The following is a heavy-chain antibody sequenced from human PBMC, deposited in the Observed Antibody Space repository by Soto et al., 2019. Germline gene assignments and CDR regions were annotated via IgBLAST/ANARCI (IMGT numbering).Heavy chain of an antibody. D-gene: IGHD4-17*01. CDR2: IIPILGIA. CDR1: GGTFSSYT. V-gene: IGHV1-69*08. J-gene: IGHJ4*02. Sequence: QVQLVQSGAEVKKPGSSVKVSCKASGGTFSSYTISWVRQAPGQGLEWMGRIIPILGIANYAQKFQGRVTITADKSTSTAYMELCSLRSEDTAVYYCARESASSYGDYSHWGQGTLVTVSS. CDR3: ARESASSYGDYSH.